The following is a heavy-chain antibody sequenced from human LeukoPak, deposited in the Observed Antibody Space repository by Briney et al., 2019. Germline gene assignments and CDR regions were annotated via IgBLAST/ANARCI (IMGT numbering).Heavy chain of an antibody. Sequence: GGALRLSCVVSGLTFSRYSISWVRQAPGKGLEWDSGISAGGSDTWYPDSVKGRFTISRDNSKKTLFLQMNSLRVEDTAIYYCAKDAAGPEYWGQGTRVTVSS. CDR1: GLTFSRYS. J-gene: IGHJ4*02. D-gene: IGHD6-13*01. V-gene: IGHV3-23*01. CDR2: ISAGGSDT. CDR3: AKDAAGPEY.